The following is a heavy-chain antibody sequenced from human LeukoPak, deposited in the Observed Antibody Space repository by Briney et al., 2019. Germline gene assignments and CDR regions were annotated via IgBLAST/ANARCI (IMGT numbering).Heavy chain of an antibody. J-gene: IGHJ5*02. V-gene: IGHV4-34*01. CDR3: ARGYYSSSWYVYHNWFDP. CDR2: INHSGST. D-gene: IGHD6-13*01. CDR1: GGSFSGYY. Sequence: ASETLSLTCAVYGGSFSGYYWSWIRQPPGKGLEWIGEINHSGSTNYNPSLKSRVTISVDTSKNQFSLKLSSVTAADTAVYYCARGYYSSSWYVYHNWFDPWGRGTLVTVSS.